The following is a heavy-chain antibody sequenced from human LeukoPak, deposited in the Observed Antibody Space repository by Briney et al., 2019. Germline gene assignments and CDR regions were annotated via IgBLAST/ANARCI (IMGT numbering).Heavy chain of an antibody. CDR2: IKSKTDGGTT. J-gene: IGHJ3*02. CDR1: GFTFSNAW. CDR3: TTGTTDIVVVPAAPSAFDI. Sequence: GGSLRLSCAASGFTFSNAWMSWVRQAPGKGLEWVGRIKSKTDGGTTDYAAPVKGRFTISRDDSKNTLYLQMNSLKTEDTAVYYCTTGTTDIVVVPAAPSAFDIWGQGTMVTVSS. V-gene: IGHV3-15*01. D-gene: IGHD2-2*01.